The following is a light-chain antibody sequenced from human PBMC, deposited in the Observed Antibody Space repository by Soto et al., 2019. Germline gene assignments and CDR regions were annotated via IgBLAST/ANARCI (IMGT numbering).Light chain of an antibody. CDR3: QQYNNWPPWT. Sequence: IVMTQSPATLSVSAGERATLSCRASESVSSNLAWYQRRPGQAPRLLIYGASTRATGIPARFSGSGSGTEFTLTISSLQSEDFAVYYCQQYNNWPPWTFGQGTKVEVK. CDR2: GAS. J-gene: IGKJ1*01. CDR1: ESVSSN. V-gene: IGKV3-15*01.